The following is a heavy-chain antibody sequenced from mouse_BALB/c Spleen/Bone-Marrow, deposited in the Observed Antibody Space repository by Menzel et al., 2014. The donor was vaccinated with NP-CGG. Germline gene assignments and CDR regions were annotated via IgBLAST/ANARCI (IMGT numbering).Heavy chain of an antibody. D-gene: IGHD3-3*01. CDR1: GFTFSGYG. Sequence: EVKLVESGGGLVQPGGSLKLSRAASGFTFSGYGMSWVRQTPDKGLELVATISGSGSSTYYPDSVKGRFTISRDNARNTLYLQMSSLKSEDTAMYYCARGRDWFDYWGQGTTLTVSS. J-gene: IGHJ2*01. CDR3: ARGRDWFDY. CDR2: ISGSGSST. V-gene: IGHV5-6-3*01.